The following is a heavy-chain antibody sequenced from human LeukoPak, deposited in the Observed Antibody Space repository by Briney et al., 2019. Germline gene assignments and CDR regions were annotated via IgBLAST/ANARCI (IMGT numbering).Heavy chain of an antibody. J-gene: IGHJ5*02. CDR2: IHSNGGA. Sequence: SETLSLTCTASGGSISNYYWSWIRQPPGKGLEWIGFIHSNGGANYNASLNSRATISRDTSRSQVSLKLTSVTAADTAVYYCASSNLGSLGQFDPWGQGTLVTVSS. CDR1: GGSISNYY. CDR3: ASSNLGSLGQFDP. V-gene: IGHV4-59*01. D-gene: IGHD3-10*01.